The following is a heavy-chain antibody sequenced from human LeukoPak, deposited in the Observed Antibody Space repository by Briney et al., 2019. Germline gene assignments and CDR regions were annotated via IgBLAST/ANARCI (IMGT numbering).Heavy chain of an antibody. CDR1: GFTFSSYA. D-gene: IGHD6-19*01. CDR2: ISGSGGST. CDR3: AKEVAVAGTSAWFDP. Sequence: GGSLRLSCAASGFTFSSYAMSWVRQAPGKGLEWVSGISGSGGSTYYADSVKGRSTISRDNSKNTLYLQMNSLRAEDMAVYYCAKEVAVAGTSAWFDPWGQGTLVTVSS. J-gene: IGHJ5*02. V-gene: IGHV3-23*01.